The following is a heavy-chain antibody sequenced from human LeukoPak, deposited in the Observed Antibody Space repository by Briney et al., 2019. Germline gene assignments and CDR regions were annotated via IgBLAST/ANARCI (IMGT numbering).Heavy chain of an antibody. J-gene: IGHJ4*02. V-gene: IGHV4-34*01. Sequence: LETLSLTCAVYGGSFSGYYWSWIRQPPGKGLEWIGEINHSGSTNYNPSLKSRVTISVDTSKNQFSLKLSSVTAADTAVYYCARGLWFGDENPPYFDYWGQGTLVTVFS. CDR1: GGSFSGYY. D-gene: IGHD3-10*01. CDR3: ARGLWFGDENPPYFDY. CDR2: INHSGST.